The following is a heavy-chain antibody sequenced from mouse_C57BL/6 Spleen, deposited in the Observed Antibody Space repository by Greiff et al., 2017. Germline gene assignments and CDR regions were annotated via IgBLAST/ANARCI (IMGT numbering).Heavy chain of an antibody. D-gene: IGHD1-1*01. V-gene: IGHV1-82*01. CDR2: IYPGDGDT. CDR3: ARSRSHYCCSTRGYFDV. CDR1: GYAFSSYW. Sequence: VQLQQSGPELVKPGASVKISCKASGYAFSSYWMHWVKQRPGKGLEWIGRIYPGDGDTNYNGKCKCKAKLTSDKSSSTAYMQLSSLTSEDSAVYVCARSRSHYCCSTRGYFDVWGTGTTVTVSS. J-gene: IGHJ1*03.